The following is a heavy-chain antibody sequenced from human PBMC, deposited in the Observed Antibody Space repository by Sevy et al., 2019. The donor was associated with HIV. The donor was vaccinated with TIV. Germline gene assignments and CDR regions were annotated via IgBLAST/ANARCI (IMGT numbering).Heavy chain of an antibody. Sequence: GGSLRLSCSPSGFIFGDYTVSWVRQAPGKGLEWIAFIRGKRNGETKEYAASARGRFTISRDDSKSIAYLQMNSLKTEDTAVYYCTRVEGAADWGMDVWGQGTTVTVSS. CDR1: GFIFGDYT. CDR2: IRGKRNGETK. J-gene: IGHJ6*02. D-gene: IGHD1-26*01. V-gene: IGHV3-49*04. CDR3: TRVEGAADWGMDV.